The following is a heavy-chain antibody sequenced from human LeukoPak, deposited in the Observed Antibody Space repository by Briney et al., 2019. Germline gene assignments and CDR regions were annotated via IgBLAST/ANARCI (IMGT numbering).Heavy chain of an antibody. V-gene: IGHV4-59*01. CDR2: IYYSGST. CDR1: GGSISSYY. D-gene: IGHD6-19*01. J-gene: IGHJ4*02. Sequence: SETLSLTCTVSGGSISSYYWSWIRQPPGKGLEWLGYIYYSGSTNYNPSLKSRVTISVDTSKNQFSLKLSSVTAADTAVYYCARVDRGSGWYFSSGQFDYWGQGTLVTVSS. CDR3: ARVDRGSGWYFSSGQFDY.